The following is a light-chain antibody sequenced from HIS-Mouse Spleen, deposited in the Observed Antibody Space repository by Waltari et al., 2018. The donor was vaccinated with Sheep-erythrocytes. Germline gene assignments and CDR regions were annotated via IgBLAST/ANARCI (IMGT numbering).Light chain of an antibody. CDR1: RSDVGGYNY. V-gene: IGLV2-11*01. Sequence: QSALTQPRSVSGSPGQSVPISCTGTRSDVGGYNYVSWYTQHPGKAPKLMIYDVSKRPSGVPDRFSGSKSGNTASLTISGLQAEDEADYYCCSYAGSYNHVFATGTKVTVL. J-gene: IGLJ1*01. CDR3: CSYAGSYNHV. CDR2: DVS.